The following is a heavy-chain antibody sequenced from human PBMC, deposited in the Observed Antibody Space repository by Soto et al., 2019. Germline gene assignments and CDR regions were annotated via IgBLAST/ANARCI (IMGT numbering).Heavy chain of an antibody. Sequence: GGSLRLSCATSGFTFSTYPMNWVRQAPGKGLEWVSGVSGSGISTYYAASVKGRFTISRDNSKNMVYLQMDSPRAGDTAVYYSANLPVITASYYYYDMDVWGQGTTVTAP. CDR2: VSGSGIST. V-gene: IGHV3-23*01. CDR1: GFTFSTYP. J-gene: IGHJ6*02. CDR3: ANLPVITASYYYYDMDV.